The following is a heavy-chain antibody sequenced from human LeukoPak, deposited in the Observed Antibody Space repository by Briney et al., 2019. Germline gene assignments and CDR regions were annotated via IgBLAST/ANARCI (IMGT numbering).Heavy chain of an antibody. D-gene: IGHD1-26*01. CDR1: GGTFSSYA. V-gene: IGHV1-69*13. CDR3: ATPSGSYYEGAFDI. J-gene: IGHJ3*02. Sequence: GASVKVSCKASGGTFSSYAISWVRQAPGQGLEWMGGIIPIFGTANYAQKFQGRVTITADESTSTAYMELSSLRSEDTAVYYCATPSGSYYEGAFDIWGQGTMVTVSS. CDR2: IIPIFGTA.